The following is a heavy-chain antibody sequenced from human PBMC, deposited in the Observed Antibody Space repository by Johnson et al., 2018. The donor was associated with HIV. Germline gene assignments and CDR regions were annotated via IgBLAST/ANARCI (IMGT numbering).Heavy chain of an antibody. J-gene: IGHJ3*02. D-gene: IGHD5-24*01. CDR1: GFTFSSYP. V-gene: IGHV3-30*14. CDR2: ISYDGSNK. CDR3: ARACRDGYTCDAFDI. Sequence: VYLVESGGGVVQPGGSLRLSCAASGFTFSSYPMHWVRQAPGKGLEWVAVISYDGSNKYYADSVKGRFTISRDNSKNTLYLQMNSLRAEDTAVYYCARACRDGYTCDAFDIWGQGTSVTVSS.